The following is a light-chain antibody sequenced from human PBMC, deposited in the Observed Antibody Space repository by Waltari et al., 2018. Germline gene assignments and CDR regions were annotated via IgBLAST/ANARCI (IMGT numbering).Light chain of an antibody. CDR1: SSDVGGSNS. J-gene: IGLJ2*01. CDR2: NVS. Sequence: QSALTQPAPVSGSPGQSITISCTGPSSDVGGSNSVSWYQQHPVKAPKLMIYNVSNRPSWVSNRFSGSKSGNTASLTISGLQAEDEADYYCSSYTSSSTPVVFGGGTKLTVL. V-gene: IGLV2-14*03. CDR3: SSYTSSSTPVV.